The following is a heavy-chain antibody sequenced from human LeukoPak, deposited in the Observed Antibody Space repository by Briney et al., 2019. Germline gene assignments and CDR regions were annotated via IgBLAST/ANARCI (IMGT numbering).Heavy chain of an antibody. CDR2: ISGSGGST. D-gene: IGHD2-2*01. CDR1: GFTVSNTY. Sequence: GGSLRLSCAAAGFTVSNTYMSWVRQAPGKGLEWVSAISGSGGSTYYADSVKGRFTISRDNSKNTLYLQMNSLRAEDTAVYYCAKEGVVVPAAPLNWFDPWGQGTLVTVSS. J-gene: IGHJ5*02. V-gene: IGHV3-23*01. CDR3: AKEGVVVPAAPLNWFDP.